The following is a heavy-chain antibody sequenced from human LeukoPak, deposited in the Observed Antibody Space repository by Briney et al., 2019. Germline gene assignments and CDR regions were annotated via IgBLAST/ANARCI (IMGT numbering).Heavy chain of an antibody. CDR1: GFTFSSYA. D-gene: IGHD3-3*01. J-gene: IGHJ4*02. Sequence: GRSLRLSCAASGFTFSSYAMHWVRQAPGKGLEWVAVISYDGSNKYYADSVKGRFTISRDNSKNTLYLQMNSLRAEDTAVYYCAKGRLRFLEWLLSDYWGQGTLVTVSS. CDR3: AKGRLRFLEWLLSDY. V-gene: IGHV3-30-3*01. CDR2: ISYDGSNK.